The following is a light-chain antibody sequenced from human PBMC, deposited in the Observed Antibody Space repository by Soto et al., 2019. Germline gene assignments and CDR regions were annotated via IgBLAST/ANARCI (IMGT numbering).Light chain of an antibody. CDR3: YSYRSGSAHV. Sequence: QSALTQPPSASGSPGQSVTISCTGTKNDIGVYDFVSWYQHHPGKAPRLIIYEVVQRPSGVPDRFSGSKSGNTASLTVSGLQAEDEADYYCYSYRSGSAHVFGTGTKLTVL. V-gene: IGLV2-8*01. CDR1: KNDIGVYDF. J-gene: IGLJ1*01. CDR2: EVV.